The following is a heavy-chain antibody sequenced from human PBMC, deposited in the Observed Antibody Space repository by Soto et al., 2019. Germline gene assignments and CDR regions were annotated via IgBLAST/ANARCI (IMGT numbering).Heavy chain of an antibody. J-gene: IGHJ6*02. Sequence: QVQLQESGPGLVKPSGTLSLTCAVSGDSISSTNWWSWVRQPPGKGLEWIGEIYHSGSTNYNPSLKSRVTISVDKSKNQVSLKLSSVTAADTAVYYCARVSGSYYYGMDVWGQGTTVTVSS. CDR3: ARVSGSYYYGMDV. V-gene: IGHV4-4*02. CDR2: IYHSGST. CDR1: GDSISSTNW.